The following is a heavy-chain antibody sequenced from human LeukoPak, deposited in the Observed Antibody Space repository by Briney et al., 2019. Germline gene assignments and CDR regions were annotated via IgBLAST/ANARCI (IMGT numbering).Heavy chain of an antibody. CDR1: GFTFKNYA. J-gene: IGHJ4*02. CDR3: VKEPGNISAGY. CDR2: ISGTGNSI. Sequence: PGGSLRLSCAASGFTFKNYAMMWVRQAPGKGLEWVSLISGTGNSIYYADSVKGRFTISRDNSKNTLFLQMNSLRAEDTAVYYCVKEPGNISAGYWGPGTLVTVSS. D-gene: IGHD2/OR15-2a*01. V-gene: IGHV3-23*01.